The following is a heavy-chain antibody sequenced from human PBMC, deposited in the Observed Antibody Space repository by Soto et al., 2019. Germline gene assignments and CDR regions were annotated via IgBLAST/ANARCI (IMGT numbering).Heavy chain of an antibody. CDR1: GFTFSSYA. J-gene: IGHJ4*02. D-gene: IGHD3-22*01. V-gene: IGHV3-23*01. Sequence: GGSLRLSCAASGFTFSSYAMSWVRQAPGKGLEWVSAISGSGGSTYYADSVKGRFTISRDNSKNTLYLQMNSLRAEDTAVYYCAKVPVGSSGYYLFDYWGQGTLVTVSS. CDR2: ISGSGGST. CDR3: AKVPVGSSGYYLFDY.